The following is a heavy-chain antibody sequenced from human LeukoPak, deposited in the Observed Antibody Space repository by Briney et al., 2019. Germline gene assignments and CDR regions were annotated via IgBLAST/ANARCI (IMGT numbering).Heavy chain of an antibody. D-gene: IGHD3-16*02. CDR3: ARDRDYVWGSYRRNPFDY. J-gene: IGHJ4*02. CDR2: INPNSGGT. CDR1: GYTFTGYY. Sequence: ASVKVSCKAAGYTFTGYYMFWVRQAPGQGLEWMGRINPNSGGTNYAQKFQGRVTMTRDTSISTAYMELSRLRSDDTAVYYCARDRDYVWGSYRRNPFDYWGQGTLVTVSS. V-gene: IGHV1-2*06.